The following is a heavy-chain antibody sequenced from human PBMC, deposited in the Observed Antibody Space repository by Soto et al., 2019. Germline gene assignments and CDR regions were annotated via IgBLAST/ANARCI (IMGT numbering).Heavy chain of an antibody. Sequence: SETLSLTCTVSGGSVTSGRYYWSWIRQPPGKGLEWIGYIYYSGSTNYNPSLKSRVTMSVDTSKNQFSLKVSSVTAADTAVYYCARSGSGYSGYDYFDSWGQGTLVTVSS. J-gene: IGHJ4*02. V-gene: IGHV4-61*01. D-gene: IGHD5-12*01. CDR1: GGSVTSGRYY. CDR2: IYYSGST. CDR3: ARSGSGYSGYDYFDS.